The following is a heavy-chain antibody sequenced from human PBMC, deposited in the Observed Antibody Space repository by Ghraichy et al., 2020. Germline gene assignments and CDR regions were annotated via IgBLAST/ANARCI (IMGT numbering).Heavy chain of an antibody. Sequence: LLLTCAASGFTFSSYWMSWVRQAPGKGLEWVANIKQDGSEKYYVDSVKGRFTISRDNAKNSLYLQMNSLRAEDTAVYYCARAAAPNSYYYYYYMDVWGKGTTVTVSS. V-gene: IGHV3-7*03. CDR2: IKQDGSEK. J-gene: IGHJ6*03. D-gene: IGHD6-13*01. CDR3: ARAAAPNSYYYYYYMDV. CDR1: GFTFSSYW.